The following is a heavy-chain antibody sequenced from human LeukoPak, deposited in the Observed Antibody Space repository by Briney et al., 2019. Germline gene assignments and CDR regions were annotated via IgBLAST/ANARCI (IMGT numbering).Heavy chain of an antibody. CDR1: GFTVSSNY. Sequence: GGSLRLSCAASGFTVSSNYMSWVRQAPGKGLEWVSVIYSGGSTYYADSVKGRFTISRDNSKNTLYLQMNSLRAEDTAVYYCAKDSLYYDSSGYYGGVDYWGQGTLVTVSS. CDR2: IYSGGST. CDR3: AKDSLYYDSSGYYGGVDY. D-gene: IGHD3-22*01. J-gene: IGHJ4*02. V-gene: IGHV3-66*02.